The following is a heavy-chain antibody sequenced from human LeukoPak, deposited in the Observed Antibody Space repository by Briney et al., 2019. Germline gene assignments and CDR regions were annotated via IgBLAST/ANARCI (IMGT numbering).Heavy chain of an antibody. D-gene: IGHD3-9*01. J-gene: IGHJ4*02. V-gene: IGHV3-30*02. CDR2: IRYDGSNK. CDR1: GFTFSSYG. Sequence: GGSLRLSCAASGFTFSSYGMHWVRQAPGKGLEWVAFIRYDGSNKYYADSVKGRFTISRDNSKNTLYLQMNSLRAEDTAVYYCAKDSLRYFDWSSLDYWGQGTLVTVSS. CDR3: AKDSLRYFDWSSLDY.